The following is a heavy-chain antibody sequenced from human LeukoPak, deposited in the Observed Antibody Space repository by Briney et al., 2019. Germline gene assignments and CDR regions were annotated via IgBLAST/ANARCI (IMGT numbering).Heavy chain of an antibody. CDR2: ISYRGSP. V-gene: IGHV4-59*01. CDR3: ARDVGWFDP. Sequence: PSETLSLTCTVSGGSINSYYWSWIRQPPGKGLEWIGYISYRGSPNYNPSLERRVSISVDTSRNQFSLNLNSVTAADTAVYYCARDVGWFDPWGQGTLVTVSS. D-gene: IGHD1-26*01. J-gene: IGHJ5*02. CDR1: GGSINSYY.